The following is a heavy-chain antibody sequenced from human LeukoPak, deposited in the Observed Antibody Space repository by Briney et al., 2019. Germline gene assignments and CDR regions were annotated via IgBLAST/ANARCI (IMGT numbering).Heavy chain of an antibody. CDR3: ARVIKYSFSVGCFDP. CDR2: INTNTGNP. Sequence: AASVKVSFQASGYSFPMYAINWVRQAPGQGLEWMGWINTNTGNPTYAQGFTGRVVFSLETSVTTAYLQMSSLRAEDTAVYYCARVIKYSFSVGCFDPWGQGTQVTVSS. J-gene: IGHJ5*02. V-gene: IGHV7-4-1*02. CDR1: GYSFPMYA. D-gene: IGHD1-26*01.